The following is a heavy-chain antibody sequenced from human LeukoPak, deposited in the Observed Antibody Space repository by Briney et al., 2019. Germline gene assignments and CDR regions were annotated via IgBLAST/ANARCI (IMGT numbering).Heavy chain of an antibody. J-gene: IGHJ4*02. CDR1: GFTFRSYW. D-gene: IGHD5-12*01. Sequence: PGGSLRPSCAASGFTFRSYWMSWVRQAPGKGLEWVANKNQGGSVKYYVDSVKGRFTISRDDAKNSLYVQMNSLRDEDTAVYYCARVGYSGWNLEYWGQGTLVTVSS. V-gene: IGHV3-7*01. CDR2: KNQGGSVK. CDR3: ARVGYSGWNLEY.